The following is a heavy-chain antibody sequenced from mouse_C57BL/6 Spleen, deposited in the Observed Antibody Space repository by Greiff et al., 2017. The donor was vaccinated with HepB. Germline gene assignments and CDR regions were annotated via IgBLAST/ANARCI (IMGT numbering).Heavy chain of an antibody. D-gene: IGHD2-5*01. J-gene: IGHJ3*01. CDR3: ARHYSNYPFAY. CDR1: GYTFTSYW. CDR2: IDPNSGGT. V-gene: IGHV1-72*01. Sequence: QVQLQQPGAELVKPGASVKLSCKASGYTFTSYWMHWVKQRPGRGLEWIGRIDPNSGGTKYNEKFKSKATLTVDKPSSPAYMQLSSLTSEDSAVYYCARHYSNYPFAYWGQGTLVTVSA.